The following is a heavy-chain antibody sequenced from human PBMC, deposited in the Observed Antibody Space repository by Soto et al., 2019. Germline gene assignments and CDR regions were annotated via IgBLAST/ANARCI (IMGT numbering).Heavy chain of an antibody. V-gene: IGHV4-31*03. CDR2: IYYSGST. D-gene: IGHD3-3*01. Sequence: SETLSLTCTVSGGSISSGGYYWSWIRQHPGKGLEWIGYIYYSGSTYYNPSLKSRVTISVDTSKNQFSLKLSSVTAADTAVYYCARGTRGGRVDYFDYWGQGTLVTVSS. J-gene: IGHJ4*02. CDR1: GGSISSGGYY. CDR3: ARGTRGGRVDYFDY.